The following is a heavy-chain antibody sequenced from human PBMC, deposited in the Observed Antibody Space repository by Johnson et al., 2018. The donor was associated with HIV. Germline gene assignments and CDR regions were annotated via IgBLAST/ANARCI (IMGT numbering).Heavy chain of an antibody. CDR1: GFTFSSYG. J-gene: IGHJ3*02. Sequence: QVQLVESGGGLVQPGRSLRLSCAASGFTFSSYGMHWVRQAPGKGLEWVAVIWYDGSNKYYADSVKGRFTISRDNSKNTLYLQMNSLRAEDTALYYCAKDVGNYWPDAFDIWGQGTMVTVSS. V-gene: IGHV3-33*06. D-gene: IGHD3-22*01. CDR3: AKDVGNYWPDAFDI. CDR2: IWYDGSNK.